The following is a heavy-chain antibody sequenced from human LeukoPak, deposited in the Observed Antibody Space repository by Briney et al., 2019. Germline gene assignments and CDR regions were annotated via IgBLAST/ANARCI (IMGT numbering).Heavy chain of an antibody. J-gene: IGHJ4*02. Sequence: GGSLRLSCAASGFTFDDYYMSWVRQAPGKGLEWVSYISTSGSIIFYADSVKGRFTISRDDAKNTMFLQMNSLRADDTAVYYCVRDFRSADYWGQGILVTVSS. CDR1: GFTFDDYY. V-gene: IGHV3-11*04. CDR3: VRDFRSADY. CDR2: ISTSGSII.